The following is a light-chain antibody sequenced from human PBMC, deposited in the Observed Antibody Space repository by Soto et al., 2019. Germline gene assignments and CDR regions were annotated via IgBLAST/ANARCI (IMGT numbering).Light chain of an antibody. CDR1: QGISSY. CDR2: VAS. J-gene: IGKJ4*01. Sequence: DIQLTQSPSFLSASVGDRVTITCRASQGISSYLAWYQQKSGKAPKLLIYVASTLQSGVPSRFSGSGSGTEFTLTIGSLQPEDFATYYCQQFSAYPLTVGGGTNVEIK. V-gene: IGKV1-9*01. CDR3: QQFSAYPLT.